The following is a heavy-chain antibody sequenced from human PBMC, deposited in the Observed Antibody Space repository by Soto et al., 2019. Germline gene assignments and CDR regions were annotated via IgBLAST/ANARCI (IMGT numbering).Heavy chain of an antibody. D-gene: IGHD4-17*01. Sequence: GGSLRLSCTTSGFTFGDYGMSWFRQAPGRGLEWVGFIRRKGLGGATDYVASVKGRFTISRDDAKSIAYLQMNSLKIEDTAVYYCRGGTTVTKPSAYWGQGTLVTVSS. CDR2: IRRKGLGGAT. J-gene: IGHJ4*02. CDR1: GFTFGDYG. CDR3: RGGTTVTKPSAY. V-gene: IGHV3-49*03.